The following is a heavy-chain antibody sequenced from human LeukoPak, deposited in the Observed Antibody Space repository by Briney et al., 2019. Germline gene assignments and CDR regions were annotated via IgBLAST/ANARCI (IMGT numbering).Heavy chain of an antibody. J-gene: IGHJ5*02. CDR1: GGSISSGGYS. D-gene: IGHD2-2*01. CDR3: ARAYCSSTSCFEFDP. V-gene: IGHV4-30-2*01. Sequence: PSETLSLTCTVSGGSISSGGYSWSWIRQPPGKGLEWIGYIYHSGSTYYNPSLKSRVTISVDRSKDQFSLKLSSVTAADMAVYYCARAYCSSTSCFEFDPWGQGTLVTVSS. CDR2: IYHSGST.